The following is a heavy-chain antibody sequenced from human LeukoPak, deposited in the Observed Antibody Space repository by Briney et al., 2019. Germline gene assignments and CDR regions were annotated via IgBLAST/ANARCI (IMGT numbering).Heavy chain of an antibody. V-gene: IGHV4-59*08. Sequence: SETLSLTCCVSGGSISSYYWSWVRQPPGKGLEWIGYIYYTASTNYNPSLKSRVTISVDTPKNQFSLKLTSVSAADAAIYYCVRQSRGNSVGFDYWGQGALVTVSS. CDR2: IYYTAST. CDR1: GGSISSYY. J-gene: IGHJ4*02. D-gene: IGHD4-23*01. CDR3: VRQSRGNSVGFDY.